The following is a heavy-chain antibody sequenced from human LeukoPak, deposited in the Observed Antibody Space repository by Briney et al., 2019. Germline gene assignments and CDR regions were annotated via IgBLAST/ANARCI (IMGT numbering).Heavy chain of an antibody. J-gene: IGHJ4*02. CDR2: IKQDGSEK. D-gene: IGHD2-15*01. CDR3: AREKSDCSGGSCYSVFDY. CDR1: GFTFSSYW. Sequence: PGRSLRLSCAASGFTFSSYWMSWVRQAPGKGLEWVANIKQDGSEKYYVDSVKGRFTISRDNAKNSLYLQMNSLRAEDTAVYYCAREKSDCSGGSCYSVFDYWGQGTLVTVSS. V-gene: IGHV3-7*01.